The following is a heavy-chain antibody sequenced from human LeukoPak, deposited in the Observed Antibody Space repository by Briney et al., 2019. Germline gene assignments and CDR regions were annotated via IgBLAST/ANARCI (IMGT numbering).Heavy chain of an antibody. CDR2: IYYSGST. Sequence: SETLSLTCTVSGGSVSSGSYFWSWIRQPPGKGLEWIGYIYYSGSTNYNPSLKSRVTISSDTSKNQFSLRLSPLTAADTAVYYCAREPHDYGAVPGIWGQGTMVTVSS. V-gene: IGHV4-61*01. J-gene: IGHJ3*02. D-gene: IGHD4-17*01. CDR1: GGSVSSGSYF. CDR3: AREPHDYGAVPGI.